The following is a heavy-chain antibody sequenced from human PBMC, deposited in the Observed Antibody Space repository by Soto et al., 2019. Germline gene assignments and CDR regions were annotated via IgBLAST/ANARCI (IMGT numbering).Heavy chain of an antibody. CDR2: INADGSKK. D-gene: IGHD6-19*01. Sequence: DVQLVESGGALVQPGGSLGLSCAVSGFTVSAKWMSWVRQAPGKGLEWLANINADGSKKFYVDSVKGRFTISKDNAKNSLTLQLGSLRADDPAFYYCAREMHLGSGWGDIDIWGRGTMVTVSS. CDR1: GFTVSAKW. J-gene: IGHJ4*02. CDR3: AREMHLGSGWGDIDI. V-gene: IGHV3-7*03.